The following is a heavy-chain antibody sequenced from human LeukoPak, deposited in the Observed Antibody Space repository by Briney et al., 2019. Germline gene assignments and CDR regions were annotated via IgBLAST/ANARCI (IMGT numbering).Heavy chain of an antibody. J-gene: IGHJ4*02. V-gene: IGHV4-34*01. CDR1: GGSFSGYY. CDR2: IYYSGST. Sequence: SETLSLTCAVYGGSFSGYYWSWIRQPPGKGLEWIGSIYYSGSTYYNPSLKSRVTISVDTSKNQFSLKLSSVTAADTAVYYCARVFSLVAAAYQEYYFDYWGQGTLVTVSS. CDR3: ARVFSLVAAAYQEYYFDY. D-gene: IGHD2-15*01.